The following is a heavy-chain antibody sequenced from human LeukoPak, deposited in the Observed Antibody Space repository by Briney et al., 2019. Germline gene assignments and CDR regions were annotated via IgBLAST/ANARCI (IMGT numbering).Heavy chain of an antibody. J-gene: IGHJ4*02. V-gene: IGHV1-18*01. Sequence: ASVKVSCKASGYTFTSYAMNWVRQAPGQGLEWMGWINAYNGNTNYAQKVQGRVTMTTDTSTSTAYMELRSLRSDDTAVYYCARFVGGYYYYFDYWGQGTLITVSS. CDR1: GYTFTSYA. D-gene: IGHD3-3*01. CDR3: ARFVGGYYYYFDY. CDR2: INAYNGNT.